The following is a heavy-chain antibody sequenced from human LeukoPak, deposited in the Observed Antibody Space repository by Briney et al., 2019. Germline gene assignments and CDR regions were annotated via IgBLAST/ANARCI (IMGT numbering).Heavy chain of an antibody. Sequence: GGSLRLSCAASGFTFSDYYMSWIRQAPGKGLEWVSYISSSGSTIYYADSVKGRFTISRDNSKNTLYLQMNSLRAEDTAVYYCAKAPSGYSSSSVGSDYWGQGTLVTVSS. CDR2: ISSSGSTI. D-gene: IGHD6-6*01. V-gene: IGHV3-11*01. J-gene: IGHJ4*02. CDR1: GFTFSDYY. CDR3: AKAPSGYSSSSVGSDY.